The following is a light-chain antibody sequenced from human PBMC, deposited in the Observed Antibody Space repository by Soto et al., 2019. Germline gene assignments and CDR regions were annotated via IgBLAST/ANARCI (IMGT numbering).Light chain of an antibody. CDR1: QGISSY. CDR2: ATS. J-gene: IGKJ3*01. V-gene: IGKV1-8*01. CDR3: QQPPYT. Sequence: AIRMTQSPSSLSTSTGDRVTITCRASQGISSYLAWYQQKPGKAPKLLIYATSTLQSGVPSRFSGRDSGADFTLTINNLQPEDFATYYCQQPPYTFGPGTKVDIK.